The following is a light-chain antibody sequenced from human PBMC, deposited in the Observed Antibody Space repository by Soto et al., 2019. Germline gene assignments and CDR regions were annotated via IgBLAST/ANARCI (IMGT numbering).Light chain of an antibody. J-gene: IGKJ1*01. Sequence: ISTLSCVASQSRIITYLAWSQQKPGQAPRLLIYAASSRAAGIPDRLSASGSGTAFTLTIISLEPADFAAYYCQQYNSYSPWTFGQGTKVDIK. CDR3: QQYNSYSPWT. V-gene: IGKV3-20*01. CDR2: AAS. CDR1: QSRIITY.